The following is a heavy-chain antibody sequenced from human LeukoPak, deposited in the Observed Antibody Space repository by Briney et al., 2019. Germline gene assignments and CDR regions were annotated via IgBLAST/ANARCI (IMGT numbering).Heavy chain of an antibody. Sequence: GRSLRLSCAASGFIFSKYGMNWVRQASGKGLEWVAFISSDGSNKNYADSVKGRFTISRDNSKNTVYLEMNSLRAEDTAIYYCAKAAGYCSGGTCLDHWGQGTLVTVSS. CDR1: GFIFSKYG. CDR2: ISSDGSNK. D-gene: IGHD2-15*01. CDR3: AKAAGYCSGGTCLDH. V-gene: IGHV3-30*18. J-gene: IGHJ4*02.